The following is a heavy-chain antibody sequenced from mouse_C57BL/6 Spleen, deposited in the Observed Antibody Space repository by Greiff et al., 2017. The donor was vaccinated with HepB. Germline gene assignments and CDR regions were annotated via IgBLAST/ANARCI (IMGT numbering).Heavy chain of an antibody. Sequence: VQLKESGPELVKPGASVKISCKASGYSFTGYYMHWVKQSHGNILDWIGYIYPYNGVSSYNQKFKGKATLTVDKSSSTAYMELRSLTSEDSAVYYCARDVYDYDEAMDYWGQGTSVTVSS. CDR3: ARDVYDYDEAMDY. D-gene: IGHD2-4*01. CDR2: IYPYNGVS. V-gene: IGHV1-31*01. J-gene: IGHJ4*01. CDR1: GYSFTGYY.